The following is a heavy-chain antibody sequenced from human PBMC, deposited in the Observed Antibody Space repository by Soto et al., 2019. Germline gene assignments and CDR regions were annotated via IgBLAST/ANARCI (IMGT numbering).Heavy chain of an antibody. CDR2: ISYDGSNK. Sequence: QVQLVESGGGVVQPGRSLRLSCAASGFTFSSYAMHWVRQAPGKGLEWVAVISYDGSNKYYADSVKGRFTISRDNSKNTLYLQMNSLRAEDTAVYYCAREGIYGDYPYYFDYWGQGTLVTVSS. J-gene: IGHJ4*02. CDR1: GFTFSSYA. D-gene: IGHD4-17*01. CDR3: AREGIYGDYPYYFDY. V-gene: IGHV3-30-3*01.